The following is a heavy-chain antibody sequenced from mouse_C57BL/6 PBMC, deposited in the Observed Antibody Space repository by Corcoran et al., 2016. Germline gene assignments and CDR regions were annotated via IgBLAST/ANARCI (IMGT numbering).Heavy chain of an antibody. CDR3: ARRDGYYVGYFDV. V-gene: IGHV9-3*01. Sequence: QIQLVQSGPELKKPGETVKISCKASGYTFTTYGMSWVKQAPGKGLKWMGWINTYSGVPTYADDFKGRFAFSLETSASTAYLQINNLKNEDTATYFCARRDGYYVGYFDVWGTGTTVTVSS. CDR1: GYTFTTYG. J-gene: IGHJ1*03. CDR2: INTYSGVP. D-gene: IGHD2-3*01.